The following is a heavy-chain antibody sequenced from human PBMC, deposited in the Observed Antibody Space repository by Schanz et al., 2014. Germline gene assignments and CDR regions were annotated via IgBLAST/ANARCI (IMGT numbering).Heavy chain of an antibody. CDR1: GFTFSSYA. CDR3: ARDGDFDY. V-gene: IGHV3-33*08. Sequence: VQLLESGGGLVQPGGSLRLSCAASGFTFSSYAMSWVRQAPGKGLEWVAVIRYDGRNKNFVDSVKGRFTISRDNSKNTLFLQMSSLRAEDTAVYYCARDGDFDYWGQGTLVTVSS. CDR2: IRYDGRNK. J-gene: IGHJ4*02.